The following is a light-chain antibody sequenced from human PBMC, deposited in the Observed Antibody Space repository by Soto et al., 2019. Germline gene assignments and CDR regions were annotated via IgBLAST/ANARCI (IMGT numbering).Light chain of an antibody. Sequence: EIVLTQSPGTLSLSPGERATLSCRASQSVSSNYLAWYQQRPGQAPRLLIFGASYRAAGIPDRFSGSGSGTDFTLTISSLQPEDFATYYCQQSYSTTWTFGQGTKV. V-gene: IGKV3-20*01. J-gene: IGKJ1*01. CDR1: QSVSSNY. CDR3: QQSYSTTWT. CDR2: GAS.